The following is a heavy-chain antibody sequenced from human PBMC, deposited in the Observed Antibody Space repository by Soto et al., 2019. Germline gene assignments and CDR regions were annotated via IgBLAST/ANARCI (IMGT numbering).Heavy chain of an antibody. Sequence: GGSLRLSCVASGFDFRSYGMNWVRQAPGKGLEWVSNIRANDESIYYADSVKGRVSVSRDNAKKSLFLEMNSLRVDDTAVYYCARETLRDAIDIWGQGTMVTVSS. J-gene: IGHJ3*02. CDR1: GFDFRSYG. V-gene: IGHV3-48*03. CDR3: ARETLRDAIDI. CDR2: IRANDESI.